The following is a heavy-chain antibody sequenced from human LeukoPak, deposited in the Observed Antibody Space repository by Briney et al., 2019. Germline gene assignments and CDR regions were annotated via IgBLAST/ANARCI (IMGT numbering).Heavy chain of an antibody. CDR2: IIPIFGTA. CDR3: CGVVRPTYYYYMDV. D-gene: IGHD2-21*01. J-gene: IGHJ6*03. CDR1: GGTFSSYA. Sequence: SVKVSCTASGGTFSSYAISWVRQAPGQGLEWMGGIIPIFGTANYAQKFQGRVTITTDESTSTAYMELSSLRSEDTAVYYCCGVVRPTYYYYMDVWGKGTTVTVSS. V-gene: IGHV1-69*05.